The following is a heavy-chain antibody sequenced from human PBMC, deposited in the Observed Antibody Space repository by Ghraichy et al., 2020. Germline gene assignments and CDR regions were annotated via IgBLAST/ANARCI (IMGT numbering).Heavy chain of an antibody. CDR1: GYTFTSYG. CDR2: ISAYNGNT. CDR3: AREKDYGDYGYPGDYYGMDV. J-gene: IGHJ6*02. D-gene: IGHD4-17*01. V-gene: IGHV1-18*01. Sequence: ASVKVSCKASGYTFTSYGISWVRQAPGQGLEWMGWISAYNGNTNYAQKLQGRVTMTTDTSTSTAYMELRSLRSDDTAVYYCAREKDYGDYGYPGDYYGMDVWGQGTTVTVSS.